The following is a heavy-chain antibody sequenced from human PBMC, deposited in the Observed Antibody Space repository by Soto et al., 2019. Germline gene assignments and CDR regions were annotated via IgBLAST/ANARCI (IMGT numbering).Heavy chain of an antibody. J-gene: IGHJ6*02. CDR1: GGSFSGYY. CDR2: INHSGST. V-gene: IGHV4-34*01. D-gene: IGHD2-15*01. Sequence: SETLSLTCAVYGGSFSGYYWSWIRQPPGKGLEWIGEINHSGSTNYNPSLKSRVTISVDTSKNQFSLKLSSVTAADTAVYYCARGRYCSGGSCYYHYYYYCGMDVWGQGTTVTVS. CDR3: ARGRYCSGGSCYYHYYYYCGMDV.